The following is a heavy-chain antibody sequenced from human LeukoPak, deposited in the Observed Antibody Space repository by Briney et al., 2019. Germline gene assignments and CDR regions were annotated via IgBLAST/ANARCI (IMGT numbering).Heavy chain of an antibody. D-gene: IGHD3-10*01. CDR2: IYSGGST. J-gene: IGHJ6*03. Sequence: GGSLSLSCAASGFTVSSNYISWVRQAPGKGLEWVSVIYSGGSTYYADSVKGRFTISRDNSKNTLYLQMNNLRAEDTAVYYCARDRRERGFREFHYYYYYMDVWGKRTTVTVSS. CDR1: GFTVSSNY. CDR3: ARDRRERGFREFHYYYYYMDV. V-gene: IGHV3-53*01.